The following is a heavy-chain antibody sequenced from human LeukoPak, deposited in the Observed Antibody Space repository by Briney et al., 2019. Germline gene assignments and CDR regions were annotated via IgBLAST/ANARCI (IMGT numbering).Heavy chain of an antibody. CDR2: INTNTGNP. CDR1: GYTFTSYA. Sequence: ASVKVSCKASGYTFTSYAMNWVRQAPGQGLEWMGWINTNTGNPTYAQGFTGRFVFSLDTSVSTAYLQISSLKAEDTAVYYCAREASLGGYCTNGVCFGDYWGQGTLVTASS. D-gene: IGHD2-8*01. CDR3: AREASLGGYCTNGVCFGDY. J-gene: IGHJ4*02. V-gene: IGHV7-4-1*02.